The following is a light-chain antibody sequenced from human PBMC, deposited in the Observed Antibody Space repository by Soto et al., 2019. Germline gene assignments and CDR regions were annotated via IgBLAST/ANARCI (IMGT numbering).Light chain of an antibody. CDR3: AAWDDSLIGRV. V-gene: IGLV1-44*01. J-gene: IGLJ3*02. CDR2: NNN. Sequence: QSVLTQPPSASGTPGQRVTISCSGSSSNIGRNTVNWYQQLPGTAPKLLIYNNNQRPSGVPDRFSGSKSGTSASLAISGLRSEDETDYYCAAWDDSLIGRVFGGGTKLTVL. CDR1: SSNIGRNT.